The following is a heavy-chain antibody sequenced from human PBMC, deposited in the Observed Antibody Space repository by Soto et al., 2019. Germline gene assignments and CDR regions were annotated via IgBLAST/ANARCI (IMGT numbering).Heavy chain of an antibody. CDR2: IYWNDDK. Sequence: SGPTLVNPTQTLTLTCIISGFSLRTSGVGVSWISQPPGKALEWLGFIYWNDDKRYSPSLKSRLTITKDTSKNQVVLTMTNMDPVDTATYYCAKSGSSGWYGWFDPWGQGTLVTVSS. CDR3: AKSGSSGWYGWFDP. V-gene: IGHV2-5*01. J-gene: IGHJ5*02. CDR1: GFSLRTSGVG. D-gene: IGHD6-19*01.